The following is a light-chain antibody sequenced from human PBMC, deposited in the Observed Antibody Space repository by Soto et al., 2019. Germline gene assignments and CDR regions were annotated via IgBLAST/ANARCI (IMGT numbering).Light chain of an antibody. CDR2: GAS. J-gene: IGKJ1*01. CDR3: QHYIAWPE. CDR1: QIIANN. V-gene: IGKV3-15*01. Sequence: EIVMMQSPATLSVSPGERATLSCRASQIIANNLAWYQQKPGQAPRLLIYGASTRAPGIPARFSGSGSGTEFTLTISSLQSEDFAVYYCQHYIAWPEFGQGTKVEIK.